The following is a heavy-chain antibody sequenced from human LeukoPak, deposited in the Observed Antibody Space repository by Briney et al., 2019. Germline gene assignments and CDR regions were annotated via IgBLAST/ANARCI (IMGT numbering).Heavy chain of an antibody. V-gene: IGHV3-23*01. Sequence: GGSLRLSCAASGFTFSSYAMSWVRQAPGTGLEWVSAISGSGGSTYYADSVKGRFTISRDNSKNTLYLQMNSLRAEDTAVYYCAKDRGFYYYMDVWGKGTTVTVSS. CDR3: AKDRGFYYYMDV. CDR2: ISGSGGST. CDR1: GFTFSSYA. J-gene: IGHJ6*03.